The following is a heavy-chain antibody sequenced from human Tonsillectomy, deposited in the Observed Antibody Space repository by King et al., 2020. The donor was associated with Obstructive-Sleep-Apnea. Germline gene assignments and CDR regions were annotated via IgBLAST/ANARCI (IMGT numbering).Heavy chain of an antibody. V-gene: IGHV1-18*01. CDR1: GYTFTSYG. D-gene: IGHD5-18*01. CDR2: ISVHNGNT. Sequence: QLVQSGAEVKRPGASVKVSCKASGYTFTSYGISWVRQAPGQGLEWMGWISVHNGNTNYAEKVQGRVTMTTDKPTSTAYMELRSLESDDTAVYYCASSGGLGTKRGYRYGPYYYYGMDVWGQGTTVTVSS. J-gene: IGHJ6*02. CDR3: ASSGGLGTKRGYRYGPYYYYGMDV.